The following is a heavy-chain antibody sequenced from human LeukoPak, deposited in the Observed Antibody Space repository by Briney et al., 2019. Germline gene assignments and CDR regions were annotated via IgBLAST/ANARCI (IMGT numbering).Heavy chain of an antibody. CDR2: ISGSGGST. J-gene: IGHJ5*02. CDR1: GFTFSSYG. D-gene: IGHD3-10*01. Sequence: QPGGSLRLSCAASGFTFSSYGMSWVRQAPGKGLEWVSAISGSGGSTYYADSVKGRFTISRDNSKNTLYLQMNSLRAEDTAVYYCAKEEVTMVRGVIGSAFDPWGQGTLVTVSS. V-gene: IGHV3-23*01. CDR3: AKEEVTMVRGVIGSAFDP.